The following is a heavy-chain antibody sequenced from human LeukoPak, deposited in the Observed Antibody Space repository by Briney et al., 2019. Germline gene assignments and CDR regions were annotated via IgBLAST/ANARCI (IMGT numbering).Heavy chain of an antibody. CDR2: INSDGSST. V-gene: IGHV3-74*01. Sequence: GGSLRLFCAASGSTFNTYWMHWVRQAPGKGLVWVSRINSDGSSTSYADSVKGRFTISRDNAKNTLYLQMNSLRVEDTAVYYCAKSPVSTGYSTFDYWGQGTLVTVSS. CDR1: GSTFNTYW. J-gene: IGHJ4*02. CDR3: AKSPVSTGYSTFDY. D-gene: IGHD2-15*01.